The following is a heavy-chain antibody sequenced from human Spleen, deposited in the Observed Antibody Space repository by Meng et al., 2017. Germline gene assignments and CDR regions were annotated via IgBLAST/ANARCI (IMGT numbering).Heavy chain of an antibody. V-gene: IGHV1-2*06. CDR3: ARDEDISAAGKLFGDY. CDR2: INPKSGDT. Sequence: QGPRAQSGADVKKPWASVKVSCKPAGYNCPDYYIHWVRRAPGQGLEWMGRINPKSGDTHYAQKFQARVTMTGDTSISTAYMELSGLRSDDTAMYYCARDEDISAAGKLFGDYWGQGTLVTVSS. D-gene: IGHD6-25*01. CDR1: GYNCPDYY. J-gene: IGHJ4*02.